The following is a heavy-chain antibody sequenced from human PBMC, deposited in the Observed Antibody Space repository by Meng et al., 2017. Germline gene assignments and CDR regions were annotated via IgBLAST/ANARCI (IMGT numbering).Heavy chain of an antibody. J-gene: IGHJ4*02. CDR3: AKAYYDSSGYIGEGFDY. D-gene: IGHD3-22*01. CDR1: GFTFSSYW. V-gene: IGHV3-74*01. Sequence: GESLKISCAASGFTFSSYWMHWVRQAPGKGLVWVSRINSDGSSTSYADSVKGRFTISRDNAKNTLYLQMNSLRAEDTAVYYCAKAYYDSSGYIGEGFDYWGQGTLVTVSS. CDR2: INSDGSST.